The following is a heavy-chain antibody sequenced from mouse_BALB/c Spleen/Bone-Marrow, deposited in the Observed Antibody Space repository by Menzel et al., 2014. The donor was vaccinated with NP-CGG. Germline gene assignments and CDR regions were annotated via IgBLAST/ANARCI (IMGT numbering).Heavy chain of an antibody. CDR1: GYTFTSYW. Sequence: VQLQQSGAELAKPGASVKMSCKASGYTFTSYWMHWVKQRPGQGPEWIGYINPNTGYPEYNQKFKDKATLTADKSSSTAYMQLSSLTSEDSAVYYCARRFTTVVTTGDYWGQGTTLTVSS. V-gene: IGHV1-7*01. D-gene: IGHD1-1*02. J-gene: IGHJ2*01. CDR2: INPNTGYP. CDR3: ARRFTTVVTTGDY.